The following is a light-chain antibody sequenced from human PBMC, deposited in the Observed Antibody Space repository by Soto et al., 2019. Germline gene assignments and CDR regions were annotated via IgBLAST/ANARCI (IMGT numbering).Light chain of an antibody. CDR2: EVT. Sequence: QSVLTQPASVSGSPGQSITISCTGTSGDIGSYNRVSWYQQHPGKAPKLIIYEVTDRPSGVSNRFSGSKSGNTASLTISGLQADDEANYYCSSYTSSNTPYVFGTGTKVTVL. CDR3: SSYTSSNTPYV. CDR1: SGDIGSYNR. V-gene: IGLV2-14*01. J-gene: IGLJ1*01.